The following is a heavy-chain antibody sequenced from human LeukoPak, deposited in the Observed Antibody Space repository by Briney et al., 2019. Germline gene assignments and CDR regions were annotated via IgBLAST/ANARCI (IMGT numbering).Heavy chain of an antibody. D-gene: IGHD4-17*01. CDR1: GFTFSSYA. CDR3: VKVRDYGDYVRNYFDY. CDR2: ISGSGGST. Sequence: PGGSLRLSCAASGFTFSSYATSWVRQAPGKGLEWVSAISGSGGSTYYADSVKGRFTISRDNSKNTLYLQMNSLRAEDTAVYYCVKVRDYGDYVRNYFDYWGQGTLVTVSS. J-gene: IGHJ4*02. V-gene: IGHV3-23*01.